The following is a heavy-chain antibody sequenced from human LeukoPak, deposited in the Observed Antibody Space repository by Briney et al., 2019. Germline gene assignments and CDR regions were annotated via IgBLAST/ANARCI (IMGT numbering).Heavy chain of an antibody. D-gene: IGHD2-2*01. V-gene: IGHV3-21*01. Sequence: GGSLRLSCAASGLTFSSYSMNWVRQTPGKGLEWVSSISSSSSYIYYADSVKGRFTISRDNAKNSLYLQMNSLRAEDTAVYYCARDYQVVPAANQLDWFDPWGQGTLVTVSS. CDR2: ISSSSSYI. J-gene: IGHJ5*02. CDR3: ARDYQVVPAANQLDWFDP. CDR1: GLTFSSYS.